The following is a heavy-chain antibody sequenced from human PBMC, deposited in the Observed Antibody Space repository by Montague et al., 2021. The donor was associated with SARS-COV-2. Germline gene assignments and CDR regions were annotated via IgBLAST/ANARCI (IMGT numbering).Heavy chain of an antibody. V-gene: IGHV4-59*12. J-gene: IGHJ4*02. CDR1: GGSISGYY. Sequence: SETLSLTCTVSGGSISGYYWSWIRQPPGKGLEWIGYIYSSGSTNXNPSLKSRVTISVDTSKNQFSLKLSSVTAADTAVYYCARGVVAAPTVLDYWGQGTMVTVSS. D-gene: IGHD2-15*01. CDR3: ARGVVAAPTVLDY. CDR2: IYSSGST.